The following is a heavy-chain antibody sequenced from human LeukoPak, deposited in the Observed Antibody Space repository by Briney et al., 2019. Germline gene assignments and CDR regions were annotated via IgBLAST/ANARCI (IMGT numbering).Heavy chain of an antibody. Sequence: PGGSLRLSCAASGFAFSSYAMSWVRQAPGKGLEWVSAVSGSGANTYYTDSVKDRFTISRDNSKNTLYLQMDSLRAGDTALYYCAKEYGAGYGYGMDVWGQGTTVTVSS. V-gene: IGHV3-23*01. D-gene: IGHD2-2*03. CDR3: AKEYGAGYGYGMDV. CDR1: GFAFSSYA. CDR2: VSGSGANT. J-gene: IGHJ6*02.